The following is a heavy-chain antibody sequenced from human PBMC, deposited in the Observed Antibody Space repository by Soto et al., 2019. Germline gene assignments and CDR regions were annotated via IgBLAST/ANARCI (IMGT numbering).Heavy chain of an antibody. V-gene: IGHV3-30*04. D-gene: IGHD5-12*01. J-gene: IGHJ4*02. CDR3: ARGGRLRHFDY. CDR1: GFTFSSYA. CDR2: ISYDGSDK. Sequence: QVQVVESGGGVVQPGRALRLSSAASGFTFSSYAMHWVRQAPGKGLEWVAIISYDGSDKYYADSVKGRFTISRDNSKNTLYLQMNSLRTEDTAVYYCARGGRLRHFDYWGQGTLVTVSS.